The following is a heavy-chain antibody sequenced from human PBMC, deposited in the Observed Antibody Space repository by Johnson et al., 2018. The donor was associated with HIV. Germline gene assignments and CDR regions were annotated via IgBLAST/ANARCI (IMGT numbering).Heavy chain of an antibody. Sequence: MLLVESGGGLIQPGGSLRLSCAASGFTVSSNYMSWVRQAPGKGLEWVSVIYSGGSTYYADSVKGRFTISRDNSKNTLYLQMNRLRAEDTAVYYCARGRQDSSGWYNAFDIWGQGTMVTVSS. CDR2: IYSGGST. CDR3: ARGRQDSSGWYNAFDI. J-gene: IGHJ3*02. V-gene: IGHV3-53*01. D-gene: IGHD6-19*01. CDR1: GFTVSSNY.